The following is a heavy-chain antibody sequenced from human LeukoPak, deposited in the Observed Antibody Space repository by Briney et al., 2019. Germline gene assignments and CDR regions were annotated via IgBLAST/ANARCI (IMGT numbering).Heavy chain of an antibody. CDR3: ARESAGHWGFDP. V-gene: IGHV1-69*04. J-gene: IGHJ5*02. CDR2: IIPILGIA. CDR1: GGTFSSYT. D-gene: IGHD7-27*01. Sequence: SVKVSCKASGGTFSSYTISWVRQAPGQGLEWMGRIIPILGIANYAQKFQGRVTITADKSTSTAYMELSSLRSEDTAVYYCARESAGHWGFDPWGQGTLVTVSS.